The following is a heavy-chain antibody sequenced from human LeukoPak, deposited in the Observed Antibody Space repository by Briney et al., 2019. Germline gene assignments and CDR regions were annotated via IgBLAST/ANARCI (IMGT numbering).Heavy chain of an antibody. D-gene: IGHD6-13*01. CDR3: AKESYSSSWYGYDY. J-gene: IGHJ4*02. CDR1: GFTFSSYA. Sequence: PGGSLRLSCAASGFTFSSYAMSWVRQAPGKGLEWVSAISGSGGSTYYADSVKGRFTISRDNSKNTLHLQMNSLRAEDTAVYYCAKESYSSSWYGYDYWGQGTLVTVSS. CDR2: ISGSGGST. V-gene: IGHV3-23*01.